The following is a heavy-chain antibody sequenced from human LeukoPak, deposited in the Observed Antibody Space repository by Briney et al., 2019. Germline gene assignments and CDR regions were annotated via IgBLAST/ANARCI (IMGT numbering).Heavy chain of an antibody. CDR2: INPNSGGT. V-gene: IGHV1-2*04. CDR1: GYTFTGYY. Sequence: ASVKVSCKASGYTFTGYYMHRVRQAPGQGLEWMGWINPNSGGTNYAQKFQGWVTMTRDTSISTAYMELSRLRSDDTAVYYCAVCSSTSCYKGVYFDYWGQGTLVIVSS. J-gene: IGHJ4*02. CDR3: AVCSSTSCYKGVYFDY. D-gene: IGHD2-2*02.